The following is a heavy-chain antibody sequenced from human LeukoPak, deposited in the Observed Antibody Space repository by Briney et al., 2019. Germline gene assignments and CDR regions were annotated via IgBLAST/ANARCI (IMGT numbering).Heavy chain of an antibody. CDR2: IYHSGST. CDR3: ARVAASSYDFWSGYYRNWFDP. Sequence: SQTLSLTCAVSGGSISSGGYSWSWIRQPPGKGLEWIGYIYHSGSTYYNPSLKSRVTISVDRSKNQFSLKLSSVIAADTAVYYCARVAASSYDFWSGYYRNWFDPWGQGTLVTVSS. V-gene: IGHV4-30-2*01. CDR1: GGSISSGGYS. J-gene: IGHJ5*02. D-gene: IGHD3-3*01.